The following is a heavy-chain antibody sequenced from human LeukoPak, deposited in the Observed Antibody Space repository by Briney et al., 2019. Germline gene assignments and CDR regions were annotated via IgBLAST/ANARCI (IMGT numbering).Heavy chain of an antibody. J-gene: IGHJ5*01. CDR3: AKLRVLSSSSENNWFDS. Sequence: GGSLRLSCAASGFIFSSYSMSWVRQAPGKGLEWVSVITGSGGNTYYADSVKGRFTISRDNSENTLYLQMDSLRVEDTAVYYCAKLRVLSSSSENNWFDSWGQGTLVTVYS. D-gene: IGHD6-6*01. CDR1: GFIFSSYS. V-gene: IGHV3-23*01. CDR2: ITGSGGNT.